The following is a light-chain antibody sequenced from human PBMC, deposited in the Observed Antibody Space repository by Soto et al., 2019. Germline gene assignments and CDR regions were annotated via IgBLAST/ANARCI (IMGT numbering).Light chain of an antibody. CDR1: QSVSAY. Sequence: DIQMTQPQSSLSASVGDRASITCRASQSVSAYLLWYQQTQGKAPKLLIYAASHLLSGVPSRFSGSGSGTNVTLTINSLQPDDFAPYYCEQSYSTPHTFGQRTKLE. CDR3: EQSYSTPHT. J-gene: IGKJ2*01. CDR2: AAS. V-gene: IGKV1-39*01.